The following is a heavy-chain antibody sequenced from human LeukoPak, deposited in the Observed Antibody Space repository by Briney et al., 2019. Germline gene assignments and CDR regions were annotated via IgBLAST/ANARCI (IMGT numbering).Heavy chain of an antibody. Sequence: PPQTLSLTCAVSGGSISSGGYYWSWIRQHPGKGLEWIGYIYYSGSTYYNPSLKSRVTISVDTSKNQFSLKLSSVTAADTAVYYCAVGSAVRGVIAPRNWFDPWGQGTLVTVSS. D-gene: IGHD3-10*02. CDR1: GGSISSGGYY. V-gene: IGHV4-31*11. CDR2: IYYSGST. J-gene: IGHJ5*02. CDR3: AVGSAVRGVIAPRNWFDP.